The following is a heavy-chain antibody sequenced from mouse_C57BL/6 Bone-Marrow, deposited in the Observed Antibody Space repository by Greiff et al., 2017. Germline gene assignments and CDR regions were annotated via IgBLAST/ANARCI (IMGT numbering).Heavy chain of an antibody. D-gene: IGHD3-1*01. V-gene: IGHV1-50*01. CDR3: AREGGLSGDFYY. CDR1: GYTFTSYW. J-gene: IGHJ2*01. CDR2: IDPSDSYT. Sequence: QVQLQQPGAELVKPGASVKLSCKASGYTFTSYWMQWVKQRPGQGLEWIGEIDPSDSYTNYNQKFKGQATLTVDTYYSTAYMQLSSLTSEDSADYYWAREGGLSGDFYYWGQGTTLTVSS.